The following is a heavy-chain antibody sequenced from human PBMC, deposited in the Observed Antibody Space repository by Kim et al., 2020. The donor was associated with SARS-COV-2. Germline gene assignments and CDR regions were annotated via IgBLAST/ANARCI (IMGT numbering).Heavy chain of an antibody. J-gene: IGHJ5*02. V-gene: IGHV4-4*02. CDR3: ARGGSSGLTAGDWFDP. CDR1: GVSIRQNW. Sequence: LRRTLSLTCAVSGVSIRQNWWSWVRQSPGKGLEWIGDIYHSGTTNYNPSLKSRVTLSVDTSKNQFSLKLISMTLADTPMYYCARGGSSGLTAGDWFDPWGQGTLVAVSS. CDR2: IYHSGTT. D-gene: IGHD6-25*01.